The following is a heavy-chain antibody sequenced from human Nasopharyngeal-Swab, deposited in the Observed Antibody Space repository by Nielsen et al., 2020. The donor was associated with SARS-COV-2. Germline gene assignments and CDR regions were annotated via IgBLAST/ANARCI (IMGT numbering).Heavy chain of an antibody. J-gene: IGHJ1*01. Sequence: GGSLRLSCATSGFTFSNYWMHRVRQAPGKGLEWVARIDMRGRTTTHADSVKGRFTISRDNAKNTLSLQMNSLTPADTAVYFCVRGPVEGATGYFQFWGQGTLVTVSS. CDR1: GFTFSNYW. CDR2: IDMRGRTT. D-gene: IGHD1-26*01. CDR3: VRGPVEGATGYFQF. V-gene: IGHV3-74*03.